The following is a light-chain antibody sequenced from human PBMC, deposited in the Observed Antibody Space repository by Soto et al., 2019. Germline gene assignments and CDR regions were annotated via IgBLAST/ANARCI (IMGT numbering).Light chain of an antibody. V-gene: IGKV3-20*01. CDR3: QQYTGPPTT. CDR2: GAS. Sequence: VSTQCPGTLALSPGERATLSFRASQTVSSNYLAWCQQRPGQAPRLLIYGASTRAAGIPDRFSGSGSGTDFTLTITRLEPEDSAVYFCQQYTGPPTTFGQGTRLEIK. CDR1: QTVSSNY. J-gene: IGKJ5*01.